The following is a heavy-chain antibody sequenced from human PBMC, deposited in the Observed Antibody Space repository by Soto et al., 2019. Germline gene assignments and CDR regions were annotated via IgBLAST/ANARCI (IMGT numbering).Heavy chain of an antibody. Sequence: GGSLRLSCAASGFTFSSYAMSWVRQAPGKGLEWVSAISGSGGSIYYADSVRGRATISRDNSHNTVSLQMSGLRVEDTAIYYCAKDHSRGFAYGPHYFFDSWGQGNLVTVSS. CDR3: AKDHSRGFAYGPHYFFDS. V-gene: IGHV3-23*01. D-gene: IGHD3-10*01. CDR1: GFTFSSYA. CDR2: ISGSGGSI. J-gene: IGHJ4*02.